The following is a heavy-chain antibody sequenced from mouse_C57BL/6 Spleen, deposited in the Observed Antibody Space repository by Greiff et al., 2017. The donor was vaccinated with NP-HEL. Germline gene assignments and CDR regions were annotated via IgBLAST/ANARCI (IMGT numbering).Heavy chain of an antibody. CDR3: ARDYYGSSSAWFAY. D-gene: IGHD1-1*01. CDR1: GFTFSDYG. Sequence: EVMLVESGGGLVKPGGSLKLSCAASGFTFSDYGMHWVRQAPEKGLEWVAYISSGSSTIYYADTVKGRFTISRDNAKNTLFLQMTSLRSEDTAMYYCARDYYGSSSAWFAYWGKGTLVTVSA. J-gene: IGHJ3*01. V-gene: IGHV5-17*01. CDR2: ISSGSSTI.